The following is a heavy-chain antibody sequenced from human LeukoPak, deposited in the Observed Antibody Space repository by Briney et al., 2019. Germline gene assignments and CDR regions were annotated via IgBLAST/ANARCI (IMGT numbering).Heavy chain of an antibody. CDR1: GGSFSGYY. CDR3: ARLSLIGAGYS. CDR2: IYYSGST. D-gene: IGHD3-16*02. Sequence: PSETLSLTCAVYGGSFSGYYWSWIRQPPGKGLEWIGSIYYSGSTYYNPSLKSRVTISVDTSKNQFSLKLSSVTAADTAVYYCARLSLIGAGYSWGQGTLVTVSS. J-gene: IGHJ4*02. V-gene: IGHV4-34*01.